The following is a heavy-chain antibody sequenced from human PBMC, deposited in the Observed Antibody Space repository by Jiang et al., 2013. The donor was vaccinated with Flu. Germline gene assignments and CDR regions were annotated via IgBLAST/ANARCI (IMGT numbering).Heavy chain of an antibody. CDR3: ARDADIGLDAFDI. Sequence: QTLSLTCAISGDSVSSNGAAWNWIRQSPSRGLEWLGRTFYRSKWYNDYAVPVRSRITINPDTSKNQFSLQLNSVTPEDTAVYYCARDADIGLDAFDIWGLGTTVTVSS. CDR1: GDSVSSNGAA. D-gene: IGHD5-12*01. CDR2: TFYRSKWYN. J-gene: IGHJ3*02. V-gene: IGHV6-1*01.